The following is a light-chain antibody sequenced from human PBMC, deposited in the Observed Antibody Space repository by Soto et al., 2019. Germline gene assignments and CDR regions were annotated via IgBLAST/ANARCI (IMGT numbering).Light chain of an antibody. Sequence: QSALTQPRAVSVSPGQSDTISCTGTSSDVGVSNHVSWYQHHPGKAPKFMIYDVSKRPSGVPDRFYGSKSGNTASLTISVLEAEDEANYYCCSSAGTSASVFGTGTTATVL. CDR2: DVS. J-gene: IGLJ1*01. CDR1: SSDVGVSNH. V-gene: IGLV2-11*01. CDR3: CSSAGTSASV.